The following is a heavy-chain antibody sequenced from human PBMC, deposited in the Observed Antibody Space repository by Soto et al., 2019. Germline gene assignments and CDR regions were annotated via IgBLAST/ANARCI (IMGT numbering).Heavy chain of an antibody. J-gene: IGHJ5*02. Sequence: SETLSLTCTVSGGSISSYYWSWIRQPPGKGLEWIGYIYYSGSTNYNPSLKSRVTKSVDTSKNQFSLKMSTVTAADTAVYYCAREDLYCSSTSCYAWFDPWGQGTLVTVSS. V-gene: IGHV4-59*01. CDR2: IYYSGST. CDR3: AREDLYCSSTSCYAWFDP. CDR1: GGSISSYY. D-gene: IGHD2-2*01.